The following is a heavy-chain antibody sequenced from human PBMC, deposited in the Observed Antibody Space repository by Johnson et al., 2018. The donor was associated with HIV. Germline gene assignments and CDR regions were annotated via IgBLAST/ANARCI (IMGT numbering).Heavy chain of an antibody. CDR3: AKDRRVYYVWGSYRTSDAFDI. Sequence: MQLVESGGGLVKPGGSLRLSCAASGFTFSNAWMSWVRQAPGKGLEWVGRIKSKTDGGTTDYAEDSVKGRFTISRDNSKNTLFLQMNSLRAEDTAVYYCAKDRRVYYVWGSYRTSDAFDIWGQGTMVTVSS. CDR2: IKSKTDGGTT. CDR1: GFTFSNAW. D-gene: IGHD3-16*02. V-gene: IGHV3-15*01. J-gene: IGHJ3*02.